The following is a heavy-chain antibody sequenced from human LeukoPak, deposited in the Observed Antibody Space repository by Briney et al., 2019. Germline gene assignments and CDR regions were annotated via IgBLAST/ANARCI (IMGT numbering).Heavy chain of an antibody. CDR1: GFNITSNY. V-gene: IGHV3-66*01. CDR2: IYSGGFT. Sequence: GGSLRLSCAASGFNITSNYMNWVRQAPGKGLEWVALIYSGGFTYYRDSVKGRFTIYRDNSKDTVYLQMNSLRVEYTAVYYCAKERMGYFYPWGQGTLGTGSP. D-gene: IGHD2/OR15-2a*01. CDR3: AKERMGYFYP. J-gene: IGHJ5*02.